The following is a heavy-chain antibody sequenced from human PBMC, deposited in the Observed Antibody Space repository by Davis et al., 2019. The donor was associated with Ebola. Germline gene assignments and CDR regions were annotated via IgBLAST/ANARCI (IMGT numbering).Heavy chain of an antibody. CDR2: VDPKAGKT. CDR3: ATLDILTAFVSYAMDV. CDR1: GYSFSEYY. Sequence: AASVKVSCKGSGYSFSEYYIHWIQGAPGKGLEWVGLVDPKAGKTIYAEKFKDRVTITADKSKDTVYMELSGLRFEDTAIYYCATLDILTAFVSYAMDVWGQGTTVTVS. J-gene: IGHJ6*02. D-gene: IGHD3-9*01. V-gene: IGHV1-69-2*01.